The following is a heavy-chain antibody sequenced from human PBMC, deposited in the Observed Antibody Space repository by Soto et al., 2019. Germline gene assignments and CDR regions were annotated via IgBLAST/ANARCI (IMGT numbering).Heavy chain of an antibody. Sequence: GESVKTLRKGSGYRFTSYWSSWVREMPGKGMERMGRVDPSDSYTNYSPSLQAHATISADKTISTAYLQWSSLKSSYTAMYYCASLPIVSADTNSGIDVCSLGTTVAVS. J-gene: IGHJ6*02. V-gene: IGHV5-10-1*01. D-gene: IGHD6-13*01. CDR3: ASLPIVSADTNSGIDV. CDR1: GYRFTSYW. CDR2: VDPSDSYT.